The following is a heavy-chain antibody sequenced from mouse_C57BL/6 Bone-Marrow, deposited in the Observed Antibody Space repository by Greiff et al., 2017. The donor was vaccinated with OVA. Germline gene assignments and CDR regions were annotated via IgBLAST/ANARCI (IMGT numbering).Heavy chain of an antibody. CDR3: ARDRNYYYGSPFAY. J-gene: IGHJ3*01. D-gene: IGHD1-1*01. CDR1: GYTFTSYG. Sequence: QVQLQQSGAELARPGASVKLSCKASGYTFTSYGISWVKQRTGQGLEWIGEIYPRSGNTYYNEKFKGKATLTADKSSSTAYMELRSLTSEDSAVYFGARDRNYYYGSPFAYWGQGTLVTVSA. V-gene: IGHV1-81*01. CDR2: IYPRSGNT.